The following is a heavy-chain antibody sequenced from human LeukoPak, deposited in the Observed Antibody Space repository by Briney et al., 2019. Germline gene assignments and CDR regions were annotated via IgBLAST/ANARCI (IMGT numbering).Heavy chain of an antibody. V-gene: IGHV3-23*01. J-gene: IGHJ4*02. Sequence: GGTLRLSCAASGFTFSSYGMSWVRQAPGKGLEWVSAISGSGGSTYYADSVKGRFTISRDNSKNTLYLQMNSLRAEDTAVYYCARAKSLLLWCFDYWGQGTLVTVSS. CDR2: ISGSGGST. CDR1: GFTFSSYG. D-gene: IGHD5-18*01. CDR3: ARAKSLLLWCFDY.